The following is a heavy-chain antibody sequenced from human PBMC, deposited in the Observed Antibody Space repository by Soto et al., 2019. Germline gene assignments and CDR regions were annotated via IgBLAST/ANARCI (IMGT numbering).Heavy chain of an antibody. CDR3: AKAGTDIVLVCWFDP. CDR1: GGTFSSYT. CDR2: INPMFGTA. Sequence: QVQLVQSGAEVKKPGSSVRVSCKASGGTFSSYTISWVRQAPGQGLEWIGGINPMFGTAYYAQKFQDRVTIAADKSSRTAYMELSSLRSEDTAVYYFAKAGTDIVLVCWFDPWCQGTLVTVSS. J-gene: IGHJ5*02. D-gene: IGHD2-15*01. V-gene: IGHV1-69*14.